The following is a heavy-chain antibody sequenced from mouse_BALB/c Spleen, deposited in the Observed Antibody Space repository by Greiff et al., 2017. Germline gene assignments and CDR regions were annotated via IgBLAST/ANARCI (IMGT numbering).Heavy chain of an antibody. CDR3: ARESYGNSYFDY. V-gene: IGHV3-6*02. D-gene: IGHD2-10*02. CDR2: ISYDGSN. Sequence: EVKLLESGPGLVKPSQSLSLTCSVTGYSITSGYYWNWIRQFPGNKLEWMGYISYDGSNNYNPSLKNRISITRDTSKNQFFLKLNSVTTEDTATYYCARESYGNSYFDYWGQGTTLTVSS. J-gene: IGHJ2*01. CDR1: GYSITSGYY.